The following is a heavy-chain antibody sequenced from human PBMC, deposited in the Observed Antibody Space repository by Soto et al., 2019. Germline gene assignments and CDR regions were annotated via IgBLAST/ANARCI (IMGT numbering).Heavy chain of an antibody. J-gene: IGHJ4*02. CDR2: IYWDDDK. D-gene: IGHD4-17*01. V-gene: IGHV2-5*02. Sequence: QITLKESGPTRVEPAQTLTLTCTFSGFSLSTSGVGVGWVRQPPGRALEWLAMIYWDDDKRYSPSLKSRLTIAKATAETQVVLTVTTMDPVDTATYYCAYGAIGPDYWGQGMLVTVSS. CDR1: GFSLSTSGVG. CDR3: AYGAIGPDY.